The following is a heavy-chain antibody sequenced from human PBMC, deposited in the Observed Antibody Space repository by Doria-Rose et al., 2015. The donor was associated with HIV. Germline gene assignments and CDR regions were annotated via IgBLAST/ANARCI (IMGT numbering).Heavy chain of an antibody. V-gene: IGHV2-26*01. CDR1: GGSLSSPGMG. D-gene: IGHD6-13*01. CDR3: ARIKSSRWYHKYYFDF. J-gene: IGHJ4*02. CDR2: IFSDDER. Sequence: ESGPVLMKPTETLTLTCTVSGGSLSSPGMGVSWIRQPPGKALEWLANIFSDDERSYQTSLKSRLTTSSGTSKSQVVLTMTDMDPVDTATYYCARIKSSRWYHKYYFDFWGQGTLVIVSA.